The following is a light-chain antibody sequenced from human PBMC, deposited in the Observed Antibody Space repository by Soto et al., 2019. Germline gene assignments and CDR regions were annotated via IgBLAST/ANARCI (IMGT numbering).Light chain of an antibody. CDR1: HSVSSY. V-gene: IGKV3-11*01. Sequence: EVVLTQSPATLSLSPGESATLSCRASHSVSSYLVWYQQKLGQAPRLLIYDSSNRATGIPARFSGSGSGTDFTLTISSLEPEDFAVYFCQQRSNWPLTFGGGTKVEIK. J-gene: IGKJ4*01. CDR2: DSS. CDR3: QQRSNWPLT.